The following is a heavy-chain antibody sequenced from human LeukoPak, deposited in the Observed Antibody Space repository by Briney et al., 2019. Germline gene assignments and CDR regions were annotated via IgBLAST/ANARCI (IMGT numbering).Heavy chain of an antibody. J-gene: IGHJ5*02. V-gene: IGHV3-48*01. Sequence: GGSLRLSCAASGFTFSSYSMNWVRQAPGKGLEWVSYISSSRITISYADPVKGRFTISRDNAKNSLYLQMNSLRAEDTAVYYCARDPHFDPWGQGTLVTVSS. CDR1: GFTFSSYS. CDR3: ARDPHFDP. CDR2: ISSSRITI.